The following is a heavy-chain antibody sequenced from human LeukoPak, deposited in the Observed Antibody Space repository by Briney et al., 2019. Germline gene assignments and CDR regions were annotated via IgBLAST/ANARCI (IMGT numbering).Heavy chain of an antibody. CDR1: GGTFSSYA. CDR2: IIPIFGTA. Sequence: SVKVSCKASGGTFSSYAISWVRQAPGQGLEWMGGIIPIFGTANYAQKFQGRVTITADESTSTAYMELSSLRFEDTAVYYCARVSGYTYYFDYWGQGTLVTVSS. V-gene: IGHV1-69*13. D-gene: IGHD5-12*01. J-gene: IGHJ4*02. CDR3: ARVSGYTYYFDY.